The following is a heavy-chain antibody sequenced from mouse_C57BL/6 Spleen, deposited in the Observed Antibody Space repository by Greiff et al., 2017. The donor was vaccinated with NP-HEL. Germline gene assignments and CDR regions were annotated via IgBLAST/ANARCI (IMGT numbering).Heavy chain of an antibody. CDR3: ARSDVTTVYFDN. J-gene: IGHJ2*01. V-gene: IGHV1-69*01. D-gene: IGHD1-1*01. CDR1: GYTFTSYW. CDR2: IDPSDSYT. Sequence: QVQLQQPGAELVMPGASVKLSCKASGYTFTSYWMHWVKQRPGQGLEWIGEIDPSDSYTNYNQKFKGKSTLTVDKSSSTAYMQLSSLTSEDSAVYYCARSDVTTVYFDNWGQGTTLTVSS.